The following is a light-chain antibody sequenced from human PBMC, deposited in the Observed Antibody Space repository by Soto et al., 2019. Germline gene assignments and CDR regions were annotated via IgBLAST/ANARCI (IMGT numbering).Light chain of an antibody. CDR3: QQYYSYLT. V-gene: IGKV1-5*03. J-gene: IGKJ2*01. Sequence: DIQMTQSPSTLSASVGDGVTLTCRASQSISSWLAWFQQKPGKAPNLLIYKASNLESGVPSRFSGSGSGTEFTLTISSLQPDDFATYYCQQYYSYLTFGQGTKVDIK. CDR1: QSISSW. CDR2: KAS.